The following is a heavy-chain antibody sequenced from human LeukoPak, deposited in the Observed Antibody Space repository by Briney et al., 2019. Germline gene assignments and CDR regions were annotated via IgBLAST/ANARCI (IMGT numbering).Heavy chain of an antibody. CDR2: MNPNSGNT. CDR1: GYTFTSYD. V-gene: IGHV1-8*01. Sequence: ASVKVSCKASGYTFTSYDINWVRQATGQGLEWMGWMNPNSGNTGYAQKFQGRVTMTRNTSISTAYMELRSLRSDDTAVYYCARDALRSNSDYYYYYMDVWGKGTTVTVSS. CDR3: ARDALRSNSDYYYYYMDV. D-gene: IGHD4-11*01. J-gene: IGHJ6*03.